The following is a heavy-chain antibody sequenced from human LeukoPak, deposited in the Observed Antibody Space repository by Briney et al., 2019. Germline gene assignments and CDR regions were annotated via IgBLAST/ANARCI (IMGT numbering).Heavy chain of an antibody. CDR1: GYTFTSYY. CDR2: INPSGGST. D-gene: IGHD5-12*01. J-gene: IGHJ4*02. CDR3: ARTTADIVAYYYFDY. V-gene: IGHV1-46*01. Sequence: ASVKVSCKASGYTFTSYYMHWVRQAPGQGLEWMGIINPSGGSTSYAQKFQGRVTMTRDTSMSTVYMELSSLRSEDTAVYYCARTTADIVAYYYFDYWGQGTLVTVSS.